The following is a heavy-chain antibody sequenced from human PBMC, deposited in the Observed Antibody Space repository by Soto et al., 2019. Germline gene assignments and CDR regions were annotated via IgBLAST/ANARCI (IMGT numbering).Heavy chain of an antibody. CDR2: ISNTGSNT. V-gene: IGHV3-23*01. CDR3: AKISSGWPYDAFDI. J-gene: IGHJ3*02. CDR1: GFTFSSYA. D-gene: IGHD6-19*01. Sequence: GGSLRLSCAASGFTFSSYAMSWVRQTPGKGLEWVSGISNTGSNTYYADSVKGRFTISRDNSQNTLYLQMNSLRAEDTATYYCAKISSGWPYDAFDIWGQGTMVTVSS.